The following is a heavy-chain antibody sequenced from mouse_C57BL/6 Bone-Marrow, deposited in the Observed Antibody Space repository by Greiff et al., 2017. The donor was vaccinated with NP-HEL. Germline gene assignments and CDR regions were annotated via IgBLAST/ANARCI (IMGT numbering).Heavy chain of an antibody. D-gene: IGHD3-3*01. Sequence: VQGVESGAELARPGASVKLSCKASGYTFTSYGISWVKQRTGQGLEWIGEIYPRSGNTYYNEKFKGKATLTADKSSSTAYMELRSLTSEDSAVYFCARERDPNFDYWGQGTTLTVSS. CDR2: IYPRSGNT. CDR1: GYTFTSYG. V-gene: IGHV1-81*01. CDR3: ARERDPNFDY. J-gene: IGHJ2*01.